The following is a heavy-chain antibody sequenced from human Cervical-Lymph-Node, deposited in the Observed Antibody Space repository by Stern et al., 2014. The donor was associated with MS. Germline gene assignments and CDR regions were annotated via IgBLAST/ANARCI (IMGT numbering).Heavy chain of an antibody. CDR1: GFTFSKYG. V-gene: IGHV3-30*19. CDR2: ISYDGSYK. J-gene: IGHJ6*01. D-gene: IGHD6-6*01. CDR3: AREYTSSSKVYGMDV. Sequence: DQLVESGGGVVQHGRSLRLSCAASGFTFSKYGMHWVRQAPGTGLEWLAVISYDGSYKNYADSVRGRFTISRDNLRNTVFLQMKSLRVEDTAVYQCAREYTSSSKVYGMDVWGQGTTVTVSA.